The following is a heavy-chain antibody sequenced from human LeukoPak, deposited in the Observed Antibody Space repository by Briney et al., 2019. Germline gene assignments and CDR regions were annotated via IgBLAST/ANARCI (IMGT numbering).Heavy chain of an antibody. Sequence: SETLSLTCTVSGGSISSYYWTWIRQPPGKGLEWIGYMSNTGSTNYNPSLKSRVTILVDTSKNQFSLRLRSVTAAATAVYYCARRGVGAGAFYIWGQGTMVTVSS. CDR1: GGSISSYY. V-gene: IGHV4-59*01. CDR3: ARRGVGAGAFYI. J-gene: IGHJ3*02. D-gene: IGHD3-10*01. CDR2: MSNTGST.